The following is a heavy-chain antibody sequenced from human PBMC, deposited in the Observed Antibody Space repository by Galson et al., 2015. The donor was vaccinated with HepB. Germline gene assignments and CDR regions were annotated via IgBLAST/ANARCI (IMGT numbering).Heavy chain of an antibody. J-gene: IGHJ6*02. D-gene: IGHD3-10*01. CDR3: ARAPKEGFGELLHSTGPIGMDV. CDR1: GYTFTSYN. Sequence: SVKVSCKASGYTFTSYNMHWVRQAPGQGLEWMGIINPSGGSTSYAQKFQGRVTMTRDTSTSTVYMELSSLRSEDTAVYYCARAPKEGFGELLHSTGPIGMDVWGQGTTVTVSS. V-gene: IGHV1-46*01. CDR2: INPSGGST.